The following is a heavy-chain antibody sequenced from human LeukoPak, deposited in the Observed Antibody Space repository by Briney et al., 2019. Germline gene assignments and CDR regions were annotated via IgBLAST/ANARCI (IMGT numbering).Heavy chain of an antibody. Sequence: GGSLRLSCAASGFGVSRYAMSWVRQVPGKGLEWVSSITNSNGKTYYADSVKGRFSISRDESENTVYLQMNSLRVEDTAIYFCAKGHPSSGWPTFEYWGQGTRVTVSP. V-gene: IGHV3-23*01. CDR1: GFGVSRYA. J-gene: IGHJ4*02. D-gene: IGHD6-19*01. CDR2: ITNSNGKT. CDR3: AKGHPSSGWPTFEY.